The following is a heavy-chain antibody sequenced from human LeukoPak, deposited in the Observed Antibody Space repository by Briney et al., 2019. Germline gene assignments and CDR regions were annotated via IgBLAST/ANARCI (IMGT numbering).Heavy chain of an antibody. CDR1: GYSISSGYY. D-gene: IGHD4-23*01. Sequence: SETLSLTCTVSGYSISSGYYWGWIRQPPGKGLEWIGSIFYSGSTYYNPPLKSRVTMSVDTSKNQLSLKLSSVTAADTAVYYCARDSPTTGVTTLDYFDYWGQGTLVTVSS. CDR3: ARDSPTTGVTTLDYFDY. CDR2: IFYSGST. V-gene: IGHV4-38-2*02. J-gene: IGHJ4*02.